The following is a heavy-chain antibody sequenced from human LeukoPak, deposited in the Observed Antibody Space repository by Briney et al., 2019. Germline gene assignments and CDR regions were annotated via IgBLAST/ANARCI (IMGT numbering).Heavy chain of an antibody. Sequence: ASVKVSCKASGYTFTGYYMHWVRQAPGQGLEWMGWINPNSGGTNYAQKFQGRVTMTRDTSISTAYMELSRLRSDDTAVYYCARESRSGGNLFDPWGEGTLVTVSS. J-gene: IGHJ5*02. D-gene: IGHD2-15*01. CDR1: GYTFTGYY. V-gene: IGHV1-2*02. CDR3: ARESRSGGNLFDP. CDR2: INPNSGGT.